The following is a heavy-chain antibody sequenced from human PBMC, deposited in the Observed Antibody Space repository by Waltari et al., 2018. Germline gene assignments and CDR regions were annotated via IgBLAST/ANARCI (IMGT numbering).Heavy chain of an antibody. CDR1: GFSLSNARMG. CDR2: IFSNDEK. Sequence: QVTLKESGPVLVKPTETLTLTCTVSGFSLSNARMGVSWIRQPPGKALEWLAHIFSNDEKSYSTSLKSRLTISKDTSKSQVVLTMTNMDPVDTATYYCARISGGDAPYYYYYGMDVWGQGTTVTVSS. V-gene: IGHV2-26*01. D-gene: IGHD2-21*02. CDR3: ARISGGDAPYYYYYGMDV. J-gene: IGHJ6*02.